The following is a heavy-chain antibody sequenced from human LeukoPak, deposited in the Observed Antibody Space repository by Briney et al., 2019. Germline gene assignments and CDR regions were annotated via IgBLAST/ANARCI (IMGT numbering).Heavy chain of an antibody. Sequence: SETLSLTCSISDDSISSSSYYWGWIRQPPGKGLEWIGSIYYSGDTYYNPSLKSRVTISVDTSKNQFSLKLSSVTAADTAVYYCARVGPVAGTYYYYYGMDVWGQGTTVTVSS. V-gene: IGHV4-39*07. J-gene: IGHJ6*02. CDR2: IYYSGDT. CDR3: ARVGPVAGTYYYYYGMDV. CDR1: DDSISSSSYY. D-gene: IGHD6-19*01.